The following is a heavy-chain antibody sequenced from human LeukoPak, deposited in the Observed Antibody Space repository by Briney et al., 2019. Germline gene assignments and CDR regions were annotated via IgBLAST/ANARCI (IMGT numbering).Heavy chain of an antibody. CDR3: AKDLLRSAAY. V-gene: IGHV3-30*02. J-gene: IGHJ4*02. CDR1: GLTFRSYG. CDR2: IRYDGSNK. Sequence: GGPLRLSCEASGLTFRSYGMHGVRQAPGKGLEWLAFIRYDGSNKYYADSVKGRFTISRDNSKNTLYLQMNSLRAEDTAVYYCAKDLLRSAAYWGQGTLVTVSS.